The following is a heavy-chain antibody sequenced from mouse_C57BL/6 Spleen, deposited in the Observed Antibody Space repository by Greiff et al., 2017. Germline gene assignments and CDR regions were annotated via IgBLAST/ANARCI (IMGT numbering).Heavy chain of an antibody. CDR2: IYPGNSDT. CDR3: TREKDGYWYFDV. J-gene: IGHJ1*03. V-gene: IGHV1-5*01. D-gene: IGHD2-3*01. Sequence: VQLQQSGTVLARPGASVKMSCKTSGYTFTSYWMHWVKQRPGQGLEWIGAIYPGNSDTSYNPKFKGKAKLTAVTSASTAYMELSSLTNEDSAVYYCTREKDGYWYFDVWGTGTTVTVSS. CDR1: GYTFTSYW.